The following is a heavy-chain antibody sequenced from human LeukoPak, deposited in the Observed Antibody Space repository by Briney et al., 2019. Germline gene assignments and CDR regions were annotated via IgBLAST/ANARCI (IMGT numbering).Heavy chain of an antibody. CDR1: GGSFSGYY. D-gene: IGHD5-24*01. Sequence: SETLSLTCAVYGGSFSGYYCNWIRQPPGKGLEWIGEITHSGSTNYNPSLKSRVTISVDTSKNQFSLKLSSVTAADTAVYYCARGPDGRDGYSLDYWGQGTLVTVSS. CDR3: ARGPDGRDGYSLDY. J-gene: IGHJ4*02. V-gene: IGHV4-34*01. CDR2: ITHSGST.